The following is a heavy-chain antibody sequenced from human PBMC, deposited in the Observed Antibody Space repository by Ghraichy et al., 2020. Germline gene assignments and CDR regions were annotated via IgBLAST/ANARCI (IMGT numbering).Heavy chain of an antibody. Sequence: SLNISCTVSGVSISSGGYYWSWIRQHPGKGLEWIGYIYYSGSTYYNPSLKSRVTISVDTSKNQFSLKLSSVTAADTAVYYCARSSGYYYNWFDPWGQGTLVTVSS. CDR3: ARSSGYYYNWFDP. J-gene: IGHJ5*02. D-gene: IGHD3-22*01. V-gene: IGHV4-31*03. CDR1: GVSISSGGYY. CDR2: IYYSGST.